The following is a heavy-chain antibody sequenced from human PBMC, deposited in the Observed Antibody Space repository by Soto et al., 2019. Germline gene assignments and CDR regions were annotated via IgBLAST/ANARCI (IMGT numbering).Heavy chain of an antibody. CDR3: AHTPTVTGGFDY. CDR1: GFSLSTSGVG. Sequence: QITLKESGPTLVKPTQTLTLTCTFSGFSLSTSGVGVGWIRQPPGKALEWLALIYWDNDKRYSPSLRSRVTIXKLXSNNHVVLTMTNMDPVDAATYYCAHTPTVTGGFDYWGQGTLVTVSS. D-gene: IGHD4-17*01. CDR2: IYWDNDK. V-gene: IGHV2-5*02. J-gene: IGHJ4*02.